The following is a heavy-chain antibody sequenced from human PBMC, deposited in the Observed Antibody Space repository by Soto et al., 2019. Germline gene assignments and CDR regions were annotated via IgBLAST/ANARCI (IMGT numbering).Heavy chain of an antibody. CDR1: GYSISSGYY. J-gene: IGHJ4*02. Sequence: PSETLSLTCAVSGYSISSGYYWGWIRQPPGKGLEWIGSIYHSGSTYYNPSLKSRVTISVDTSKNQFSLKLSSVTAADTAVYYCARVWTYDGSGDFDYWGQGTLVTVYS. CDR2: IYHSGST. D-gene: IGHD3-22*01. V-gene: IGHV4-38-2*01. CDR3: ARVWTYDGSGDFDY.